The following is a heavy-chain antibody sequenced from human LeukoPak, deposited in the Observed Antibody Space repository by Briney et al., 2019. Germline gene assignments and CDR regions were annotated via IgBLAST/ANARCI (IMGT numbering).Heavy chain of an antibody. CDR2: INPNSGGT. CDR1: GYTLTELS. D-gene: IGHD2-15*01. CDR3: ARVRSVADTYRRWVPFDI. J-gene: IGHJ3*02. V-gene: IGHV1-2*02. Sequence: ASVKVSCKVSGYTLTELSMHWVRQAPGQGLEWMGWINPNSGGTNYAQKFQGRVTMTRDTSISTAYMELSRLRSDDTAVYYCARVRSVADTYRRWVPFDIWGQGTMVTVSS.